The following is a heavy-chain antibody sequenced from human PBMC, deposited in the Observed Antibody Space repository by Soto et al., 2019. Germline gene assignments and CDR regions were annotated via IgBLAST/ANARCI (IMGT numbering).Heavy chain of an antibody. CDR1: GFTVSSNY. CDR2: IYSGGST. V-gene: IGHV3-53*01. D-gene: IGHD1-26*01. Sequence: PGGSLRLSXAASGFTVSSNYMSWVRQAPGKGLEWVSVIYSGGSTYYADSVKGRFTISRDNSKNTLYLQMNSLRAEDTAVYYCARVGSYTYFDYWGQGTLVTVSS. CDR3: ARVGSYTYFDY. J-gene: IGHJ4*02.